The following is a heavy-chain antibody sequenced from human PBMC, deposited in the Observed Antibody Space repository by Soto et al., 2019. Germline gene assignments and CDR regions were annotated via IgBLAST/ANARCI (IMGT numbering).Heavy chain of an antibody. CDR3: ASMGDY. J-gene: IGHJ4*02. D-gene: IGHD3-10*01. CDR2: INSDGSST. Sequence: GESLKISCAASGFTFSSYWMHWVRQAPGKGLVWVSRINSDGSSTSYADSVKGRFTISRDNAKNTLYLQMNSLRAEDTAVYSCASMGDYWGQGTLVTVSS. V-gene: IGHV3-74*01. CDR1: GFTFSSYW.